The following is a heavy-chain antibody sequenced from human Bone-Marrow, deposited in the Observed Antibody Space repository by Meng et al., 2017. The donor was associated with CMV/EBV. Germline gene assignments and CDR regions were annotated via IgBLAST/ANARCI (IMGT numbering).Heavy chain of an antibody. CDR2: SYYRGTT. CDR1: VKSSSSY. CDR3: ARVDRFCGGYTCMVFHS. Sequence: VKSSSSYCRGVRQQPGKGMEWIGQSYYRGTTTKKTALKSRVNISTDAAKNEVSLRVTSVTAADTAIYYCARVDRFCGGYTCMVFHSWGQGVLVTVSS. V-gene: IGHV4-61*01. D-gene: IGHD2-21*01. J-gene: IGHJ4*02.